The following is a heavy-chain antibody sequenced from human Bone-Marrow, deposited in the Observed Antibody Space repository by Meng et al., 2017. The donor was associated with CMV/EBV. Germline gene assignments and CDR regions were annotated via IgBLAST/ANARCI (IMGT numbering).Heavy chain of an antibody. CDR2: ISGSGGST. D-gene: IGHD1-26*01. Sequence: GESLKISCAASGFTFSSYEMNWVRQAPGKGLEWVSAISGSGGSTYYADSVKGRFTISRDNSKNTLYLQMNSLRAEDTAVYYCARKWDDYWGQGTLVPVSS. CDR3: ARKWDDY. J-gene: IGHJ4*02. CDR1: GFTFSSYE. V-gene: IGHV3-23*01.